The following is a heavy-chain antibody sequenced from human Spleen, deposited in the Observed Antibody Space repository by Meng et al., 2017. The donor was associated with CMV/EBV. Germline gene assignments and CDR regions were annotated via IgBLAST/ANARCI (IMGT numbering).Heavy chain of an antibody. V-gene: IGHV3-21*01. CDR2: VTTSNDYT. J-gene: IGHJ5*02. CDR3: VRDLSGGNWFDP. D-gene: IGHD4-23*01. CDR1: GFTFNSYS. Sequence: GESLKISCAASGFTFNSYSMTWVRQAPGKGLEWVASVTTSNDYTKYAASVKGRFTISRDNAKSSLFLQMSSLRAEDTAIYYCVRDLSGGNWFDPWGQGALVTVSS.